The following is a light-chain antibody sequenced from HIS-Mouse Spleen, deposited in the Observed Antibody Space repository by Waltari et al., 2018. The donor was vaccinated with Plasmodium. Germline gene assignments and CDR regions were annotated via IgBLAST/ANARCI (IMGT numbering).Light chain of an antibody. Sequence: QSALTQPASVSGSPGQSITLSCPGTSSDVGRDTLVSWYQQHPGKPPKLMIYEGSKRPSGVSNRFSGSKSGNTASLTISGLQAEDEADYYCCSYAGSSTFVFGGGTKLTVL. J-gene: IGLJ3*02. CDR3: CSYAGSSTFV. CDR1: SSDVGRDTL. V-gene: IGLV2-23*03. CDR2: EGS.